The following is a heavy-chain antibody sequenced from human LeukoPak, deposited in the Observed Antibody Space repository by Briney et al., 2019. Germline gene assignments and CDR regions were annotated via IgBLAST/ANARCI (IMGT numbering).Heavy chain of an antibody. J-gene: IGHJ6*04. D-gene: IGHD3-10*01. Sequence: ASVKVSCKASGYTFTSYGISWVRQAPGQGLEWMGWISAYNGNTNYAQKLQGRVTMTTDTSTSTAYMELRSLGSDDTAVYYCARDHTMVRGVNRGMDVWGKGTTVTVSS. V-gene: IGHV1-18*04. CDR1: GYTFTSYG. CDR3: ARDHTMVRGVNRGMDV. CDR2: ISAYNGNT.